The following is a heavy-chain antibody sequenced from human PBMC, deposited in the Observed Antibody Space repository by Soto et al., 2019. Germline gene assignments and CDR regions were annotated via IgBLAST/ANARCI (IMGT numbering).Heavy chain of an antibody. V-gene: IGHV3-30-3*01. D-gene: IGHD4-17*01. CDR2: ISYDGSNK. CDR3: ARDQSRDYYYYYYYGMDF. J-gene: IGHJ6*02. Sequence: GGSLRLSCAASGFTFISYAMHWVRQAPGKGLEWVAVISYDGSNKYYADSVKGRFTISRDNSKNTLYLQMNSLRAEDTAVYYCARDQSRDYYYYYYYGMDFWGQGTTVTVSS. CDR1: GFTFISYA.